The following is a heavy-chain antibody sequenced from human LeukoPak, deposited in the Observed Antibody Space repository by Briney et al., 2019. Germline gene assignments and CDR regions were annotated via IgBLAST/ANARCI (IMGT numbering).Heavy chain of an antibody. CDR2: ISSSSSTI. Sequence: GGSLRLSCAASGFTFSSYSMNWVRQAPGKGLEWVSYISSSSSTIYYADSVKGRFTISRDNAKNSLYLQMNSLRAEDTAVYYCARGPLTPDYYDSSGLRYWGQGTLVTVSS. CDR3: ARGPLTPDYYDSSGLRY. CDR1: GFTFSSYS. D-gene: IGHD3-22*01. V-gene: IGHV3-48*04. J-gene: IGHJ4*02.